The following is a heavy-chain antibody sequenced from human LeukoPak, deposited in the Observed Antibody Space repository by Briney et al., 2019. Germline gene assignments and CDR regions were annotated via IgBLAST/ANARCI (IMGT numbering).Heavy chain of an antibody. J-gene: IGHJ5*02. D-gene: IGHD3-3*01. CDR1: GYPFNNYD. CDR2: MNPNSGNT. Sequence: ASVKVSCKASGYPFNNYDINWVRQATGQGLEWMGWMNPNSGNTGYAQKFQGRVTMTRNTSISTAYMELSSLRSEDTAVYYCARGYDFWSAYYRGWFDPWGQGTLVTVSS. V-gene: IGHV1-8*01. CDR3: ARGYDFWSAYYRGWFDP.